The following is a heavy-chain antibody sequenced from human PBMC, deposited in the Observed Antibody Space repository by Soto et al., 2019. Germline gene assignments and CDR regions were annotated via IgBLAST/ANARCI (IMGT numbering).Heavy chain of an antibody. D-gene: IGHD2-15*01. CDR1: GFTFSSYV. CDR3: AKDCSGGSGFSGY. V-gene: IGHV3-23*01. CDR2: ITNGDGGA. Sequence: VHLLESGGGLVQPGGSLRLSCAASGFTFSSYVMSWVRQAPGKGLEWVSSITNGDGGAYYADSVKGRVTITRDNSKNTLYLKMSSLRAEDTAVYYCAKDCSGGSGFSGYWGQGTLVTVSS. J-gene: IGHJ4*02.